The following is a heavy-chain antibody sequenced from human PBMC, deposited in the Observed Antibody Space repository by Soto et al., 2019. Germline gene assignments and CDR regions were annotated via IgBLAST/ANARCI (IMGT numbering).Heavy chain of an antibody. Sequence: EVQLVESGGGLVQPGGSLRLSCAASGFTVSSNYMSWVRQAPGKGLEWVSVIYSGGSAYYADSVKGRFTISRDNSKITLYLQMNSLRAEDPAVYYCARHGYSYGGGYFDYWGQGTLVTVSS. CDR1: GFTVSSNY. V-gene: IGHV3-66*04. CDR2: IYSGGSA. CDR3: ARHGYSYGGGYFDY. D-gene: IGHD5-18*01. J-gene: IGHJ4*02.